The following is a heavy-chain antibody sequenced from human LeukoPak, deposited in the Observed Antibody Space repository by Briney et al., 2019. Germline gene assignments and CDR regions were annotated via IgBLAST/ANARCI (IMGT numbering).Heavy chain of an antibody. Sequence: PGGSLRLSCAASGFTFSSYAMSWVRQAPGKGLEWVAVISYDGSNKYYADSVKGRFTISRDNSKNTLYLQMNSLRAEDTAVYYCAKSQRVYYDSSGYYDLAYDYWGQGTLVTVSS. CDR3: AKSQRVYYDSSGYYDLAYDY. D-gene: IGHD3-22*01. CDR2: ISYDGSNK. J-gene: IGHJ4*02. V-gene: IGHV3-30*18. CDR1: GFTFSSYA.